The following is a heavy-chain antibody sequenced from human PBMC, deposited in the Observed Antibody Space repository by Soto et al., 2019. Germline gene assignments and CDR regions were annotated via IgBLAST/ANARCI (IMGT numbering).Heavy chain of an antibody. J-gene: IGHJ6*02. V-gene: IGHV3-23*01. Sequence: EVQLLESGGGLVQPGGALRLSCAASGFNFNAYVMNWVRQAPGKGLEWVSIISFTGASRYYADSVKDRFTISRDNSQNTLYLQMNSLRAEDTAVYYCAKKSCSSPGCPYGMDVWGQGTTVTVS. CDR3: AKKSCSSPGCPYGMDV. CDR2: ISFTGASR. CDR1: GFNFNAYV. D-gene: IGHD2-2*01.